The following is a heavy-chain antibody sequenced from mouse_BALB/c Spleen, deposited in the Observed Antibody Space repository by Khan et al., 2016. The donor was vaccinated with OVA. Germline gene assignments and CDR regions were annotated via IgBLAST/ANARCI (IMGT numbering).Heavy chain of an antibody. D-gene: IGHD1-1*02. CDR3: AQPSYGPRDFEV. CDR1: GFNIKDTY. Sequence: EVQLQQSGAELVKPGASVKLSCTASGFNIKDTYLHWVKQRPEQGLEWIGRIAPANGNTKYDPKFQGKATLTADTSSNTSYLQLTSLTSEDTAVYYCAQPSYGPRDFEVWGAGTTVTVSS. V-gene: IGHV14-3*02. J-gene: IGHJ1*01. CDR2: IAPANGNT.